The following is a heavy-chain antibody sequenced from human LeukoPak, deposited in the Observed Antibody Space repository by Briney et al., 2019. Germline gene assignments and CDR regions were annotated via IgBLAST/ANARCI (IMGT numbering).Heavy chain of an antibody. V-gene: IGHV3-66*01. Sequence: GGSLRLSCAASGFTVSSNYMSWVRQAPGKGLEWVSVIYSGGSTNYADSVKGRFTISRDNAKNALYLQMNSLRAEDTAVYYCAKDLHYGSADYWGQGTLVTVSS. CDR3: AKDLHYGSADY. CDR2: IYSGGST. J-gene: IGHJ4*02. D-gene: IGHD3-10*01. CDR1: GFTVSSNY.